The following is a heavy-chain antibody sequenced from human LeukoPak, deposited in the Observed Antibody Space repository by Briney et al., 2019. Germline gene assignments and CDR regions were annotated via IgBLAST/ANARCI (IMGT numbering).Heavy chain of an antibody. J-gene: IGHJ3*02. Sequence: GGSLRLSCAASGFTFGSHWMHWVRQAPGMGLVWVSRIDIDGSSTIYADSVKGRFTISRDNAKNTLYLQVNSLRAEDTAVYYCTRSLSPSEAFEKWGQGTMVTVSS. CDR3: TRSLSPSEAFEK. CDR1: GFTFGSHW. D-gene: IGHD5/OR15-5a*01. V-gene: IGHV3-74*01. CDR2: IDIDGSST.